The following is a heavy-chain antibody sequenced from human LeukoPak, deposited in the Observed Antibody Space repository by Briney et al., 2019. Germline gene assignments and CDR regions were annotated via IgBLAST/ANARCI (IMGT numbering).Heavy chain of an antibody. J-gene: IGHJ4*02. CDR2: ISGSGGNT. CDR3: AKLLAVTNSYYFNN. D-gene: IGHD6-19*01. CDR1: GFIFTNYA. Sequence: GGSLRLSCAASGFIFTNYAMTWVRQAPGKGLEWVSAISGSGGNTYYADSVKGRFTISRDNSKDTLYLQMNSLRAEDTAVYYCAKLLAVTNSYYFNNWGQGTLVTVSS. V-gene: IGHV3-23*01.